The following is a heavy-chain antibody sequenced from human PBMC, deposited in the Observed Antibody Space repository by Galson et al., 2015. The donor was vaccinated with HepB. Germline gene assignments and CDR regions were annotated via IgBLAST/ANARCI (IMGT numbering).Heavy chain of an antibody. Sequence: SLRLSCAASGFIVSTNYMSWVRQAPGKGLEWVLVIYSGGRTYYADSVKGRFTISRDNSKNTLYLQMNSLRAEDTAVYYCARETQFRYFDWFIDYWGQGTLVSVSS. CDR2: IYSGGRT. J-gene: IGHJ4*02. D-gene: IGHD3-9*01. V-gene: IGHV3-53*01. CDR1: GFIVSTNY. CDR3: ARETQFRYFDWFIDY.